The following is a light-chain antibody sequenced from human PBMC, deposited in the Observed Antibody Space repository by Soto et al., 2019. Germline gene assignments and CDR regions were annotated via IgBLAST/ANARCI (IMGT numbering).Light chain of an antibody. Sequence: EIVLTQSPGTLSLSPGEGATLSCRASHSVSGNYLAWYQQKPGQAPRLLIYGASSRATGIPDRFSGSGSGTDLILTISRLEPEDFAVYYCQQYGNSPVTFGPGTKVDIK. CDR1: HSVSGNY. J-gene: IGKJ3*01. CDR3: QQYGNSPVT. V-gene: IGKV3-20*01. CDR2: GAS.